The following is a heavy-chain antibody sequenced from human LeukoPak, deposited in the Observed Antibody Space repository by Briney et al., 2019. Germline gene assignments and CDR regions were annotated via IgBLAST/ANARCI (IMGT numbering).Heavy chain of an antibody. Sequence: GGSLRLSCAASGFTFSSYAMHWVRQAPGKGLEWVAVISYDGSNKYYADSVKGRFTISRVNSKNTLYLQMNSLRAEDTAVYYCAKESDDYGPYWGQGTLVTVSS. V-gene: IGHV3-30-3*01. CDR2: ISYDGSNK. CDR3: AKESDDYGPY. J-gene: IGHJ4*02. CDR1: GFTFSSYA. D-gene: IGHD4-17*01.